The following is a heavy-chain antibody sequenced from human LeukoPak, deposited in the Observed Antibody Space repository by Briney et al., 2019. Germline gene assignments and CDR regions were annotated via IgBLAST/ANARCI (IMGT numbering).Heavy chain of an antibody. CDR2: IYSSGTT. D-gene: IGHD5-18*01. J-gene: IGHJ4*02. CDR1: GGSIRNSSFY. V-gene: IGHV4-39*01. Sequence: PSETLSLTCAVSGGSIRNSSFYWGWIRQPPGKGLEWIASIYSSGTTYYNPSIKSRITIFVDTSKNQVSLKLSSVTAADTAVYYCARWRYSYGLVFDYWGQGTLVTVSS. CDR3: ARWRYSYGLVFDY.